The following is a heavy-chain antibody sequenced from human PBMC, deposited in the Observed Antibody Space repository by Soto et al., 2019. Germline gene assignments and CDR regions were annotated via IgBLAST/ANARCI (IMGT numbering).Heavy chain of an antibody. CDR2: IYYSGST. Sequence: QLQLQESGPGLVKPSETLSLTCTVSGGSISSSSYYWGWIRQAPGKGLEWIGRIYYSGSTYYNPSLKYGITISVDTSKNQFSQKLSCVTAADTAVYYCARHSDYWGQATRGTVSS. CDR3: ARHSDY. J-gene: IGHJ4*02. V-gene: IGHV4-39*01. CDR1: GGSISSSSYY.